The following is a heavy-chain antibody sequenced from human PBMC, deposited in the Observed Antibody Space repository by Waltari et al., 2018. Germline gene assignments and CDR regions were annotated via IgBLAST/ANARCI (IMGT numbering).Heavy chain of an antibody. Sequence: EVQLVESGGGLVKPGGSLRLPCAASGCTIRSFGMRWVRQAPGKGLDWVSSTTNSNTYIYYADSVKGRFTVSIDNAKNSLYLQMNSLRADDTAVYFCARALTTPNDYWGQGTLVTVSS. CDR3: ARALTTPNDY. CDR2: TTNSNTYI. CDR1: GCTIRSFG. J-gene: IGHJ4*02. D-gene: IGHD4-17*01. V-gene: IGHV3-21*03.